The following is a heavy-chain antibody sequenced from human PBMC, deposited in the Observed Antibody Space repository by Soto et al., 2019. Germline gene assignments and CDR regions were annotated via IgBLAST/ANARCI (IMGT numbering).Heavy chain of an antibody. J-gene: IGHJ4*02. CDR2: MIGDGSSW. V-gene: IGHV3-23*01. CDR1: GFNLRIYA. D-gene: IGHD1-26*01. Sequence: EVHLLESGGGLAQAGGSLRLSCAASGFNLRIYAMNWVRQAPGKGLEWVSVMIGDGSSWDYADSVRGRFTISRDNSKNTLYLQMNSLRAEDTAVYYCAKDLRPDGRYDLDYWGQGTLVTVSS. CDR3: AKDLRPDGRYDLDY.